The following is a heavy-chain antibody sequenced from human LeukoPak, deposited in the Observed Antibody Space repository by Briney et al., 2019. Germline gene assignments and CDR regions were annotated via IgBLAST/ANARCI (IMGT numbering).Heavy chain of an antibody. Sequence: SETLSLTCTVSGDSISSYYWSWLRQPPGKGLEWSGHVYYSGRTTYNPSLRSRLTISVDTSTSQLSLKLSSVTAADTAVYYCARHKPTGSYPLEVWGQRTLVTVSS. CDR2: VYYSGRT. J-gene: IGHJ4*02. D-gene: IGHD3-10*01. CDR3: ARHKPTGSYPLEV. CDR1: GDSISSYY. V-gene: IGHV4-59*08.